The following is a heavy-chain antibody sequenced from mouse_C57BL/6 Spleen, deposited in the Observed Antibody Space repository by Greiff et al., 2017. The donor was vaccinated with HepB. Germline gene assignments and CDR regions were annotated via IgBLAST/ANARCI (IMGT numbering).Heavy chain of an antibody. Sequence: EVMLVESGGDLVKPGGSLKLSCAASGFTFSSYGMSWVRQTPDKRLEWVATISSGGSYTYYPDSVKGRFTISRDNAKNTLYLQMSSLKSEDTAMYDCASPGSSYDYAMDYWGQGTSVTVSS. J-gene: IGHJ4*01. CDR2: ISSGGSYT. CDR3: ASPGSSYDYAMDY. V-gene: IGHV5-6*01. D-gene: IGHD1-1*01. CDR1: GFTFSSYG.